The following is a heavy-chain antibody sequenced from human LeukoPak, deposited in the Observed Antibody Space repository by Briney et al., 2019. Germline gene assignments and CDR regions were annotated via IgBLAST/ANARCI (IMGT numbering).Heavy chain of an antibody. J-gene: IGHJ6*02. CDR2: ISSSSSYT. CDR1: GFTFRDYY. V-gene: IGHV3-11*06. CDR3: ARDGVDIVATESRSYYYYGRDV. Sequence: GGSLRLSCAASGFTFRDYYMSWIRQAPGKGLEWVSYISSSSSYTNYADSVKGRFTISRDNAKNSLYLQMNSLRAEDTAVYYCARDGVDIVATESRSYYYYGRDVWGQGTTVTVSS. D-gene: IGHD5-12*01.